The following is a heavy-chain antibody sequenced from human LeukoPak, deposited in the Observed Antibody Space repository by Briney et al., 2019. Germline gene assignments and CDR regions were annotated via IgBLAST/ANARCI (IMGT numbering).Heavy chain of an antibody. V-gene: IGHV1-2*02. Sequence: ASVKVSCKASGYTFTGCYMHWVRQAPGQGLEWMGWINPNSGGTNYAQKFQGRVTMTRDTSITTADMELNRLRSDDTAVYYCARVYYDSSGYPNWFDPWGQGTLVTVSS. CDR2: INPNSGGT. CDR1: GYTFTGCY. J-gene: IGHJ5*02. CDR3: ARVYYDSSGYPNWFDP. D-gene: IGHD3-22*01.